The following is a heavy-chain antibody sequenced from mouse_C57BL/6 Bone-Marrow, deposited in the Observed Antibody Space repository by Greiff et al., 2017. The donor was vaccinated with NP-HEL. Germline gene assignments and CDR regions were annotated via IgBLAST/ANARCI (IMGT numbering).Heavy chain of an antibody. Sequence: QVQLQQPGAELVMPGASVKLSCKASGYTFTSYWMHWVKQRPGPGLEWIGEIDPSDSYTNYNQKFKGKSTLTVYKSSSTAYMQLSSLTAEDSAFYYCARDGYYAMDYWGQGTAVTVSS. D-gene: IGHD2-3*01. V-gene: IGHV1-69*01. CDR2: IDPSDSYT. CDR1: GYTFTSYW. J-gene: IGHJ4*01. CDR3: ARDGYYAMDY.